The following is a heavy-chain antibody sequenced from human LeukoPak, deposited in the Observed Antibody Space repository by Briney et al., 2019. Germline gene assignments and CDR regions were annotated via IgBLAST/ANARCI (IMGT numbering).Heavy chain of an antibody. CDR2: IGGGGGST. Sequence: PGGSLRLSCAASGFTASNSYMSWVRQAPGKGLEWVSGIGGGGGSTYYGDSVKGRFTISRDNSKNPLFLQMNGLRADDTAVYYCAKEHRSGWYLLIFDFWGQGTLVTVSS. CDR3: AKEHRSGWYLLIFDF. J-gene: IGHJ4*02. CDR1: GFTASNSY. V-gene: IGHV3-23*01. D-gene: IGHD6-19*01.